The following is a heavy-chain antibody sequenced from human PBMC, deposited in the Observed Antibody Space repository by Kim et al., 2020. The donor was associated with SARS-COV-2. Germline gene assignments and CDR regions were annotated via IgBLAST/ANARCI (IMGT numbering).Heavy chain of an antibody. Sequence: GGSLRLSCAASGFTFSSYGMHWVRQAPGKGLEWVAVISYDGSNKYYADSVTGRFTISRDNSKNTMYLQMNSLRAEDTAVYYCAKSGAYSGYDFDYYYYY. CDR3: AKSGAYSGYDFDYYYYY. V-gene: IGHV3-30*18. J-gene: IGHJ6*03. CDR2: ISYDGSNK. D-gene: IGHD5-12*01. CDR1: GFTFSSYG.